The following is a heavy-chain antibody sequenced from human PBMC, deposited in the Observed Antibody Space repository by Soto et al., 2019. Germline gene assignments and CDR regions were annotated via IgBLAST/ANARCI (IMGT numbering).Heavy chain of an antibody. CDR2: ISSSSSYI. CDR1: GFTFSSYS. Sequence: EVQLVESGGGLVKPGGSLRLSCAAYGFTFSSYSMNWVRQAPGKGLEWVSSISSSSSYIYYADSVKGRFTISRDNAKNSLYLQMNSLRAEDTAVYYFARGHRDGFCAFDIWGQGTMVTVSS. CDR3: ARGHRDGFCAFDI. J-gene: IGHJ3*02. V-gene: IGHV3-21*01. D-gene: IGHD3-3*01.